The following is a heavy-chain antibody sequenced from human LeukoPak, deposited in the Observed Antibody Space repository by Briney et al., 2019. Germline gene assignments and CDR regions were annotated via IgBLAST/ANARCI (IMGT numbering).Heavy chain of an antibody. D-gene: IGHD5-18*01. J-gene: IGHJ4*02. Sequence: GGSLRLSCAASGFTFSSYAMHWVRQAPGKGLEWVAVISYDGSNKYYADSVKGRFTISRDNSKNTLYVQMNSLRAEDTAIYYCARDRYTYGYDCFDYWGQGTLVTVSS. CDR3: ARDRYTYGYDCFDY. CDR2: ISYDGSNK. V-gene: IGHV3-30-3*01. CDR1: GFTFSSYA.